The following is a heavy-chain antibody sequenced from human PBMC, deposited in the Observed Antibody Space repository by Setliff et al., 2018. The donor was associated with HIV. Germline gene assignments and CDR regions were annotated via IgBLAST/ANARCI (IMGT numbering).Heavy chain of an antibody. D-gene: IGHD6-6*01. J-gene: IGHJ6*02. CDR2: IGTGGDT. V-gene: IGHV3-13*01. CDR3: TRELNGHTSSHYYFGLDV. Sequence: PGGSLRLSCATSGFAFGDYDVHWVRQVTGEGLEWVSAIGTGGDTYYADSVKGRFTISRENAKNSLYLQMNNVRAGDTAVYYCTRELNGHTSSHYYFGLDVWGQGTTVTVSS. CDR1: GFAFGDYD.